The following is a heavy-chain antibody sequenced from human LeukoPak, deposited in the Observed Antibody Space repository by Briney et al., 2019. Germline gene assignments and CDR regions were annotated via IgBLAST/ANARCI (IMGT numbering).Heavy chain of an antibody. V-gene: IGHV3-48*01. CDR2: ISSSSSTI. D-gene: IGHD3-10*01. Sequence: GGSLRLSCAASGFTFSSYSMNWVRQAPGKGLEWVSYISSSSSTIYYADSVKGRFTISRDNAKNSLYLQMNSLRAEDTAVYYCARDNLWFGEATKPYYYGMDVWGQGTTVTVSS. J-gene: IGHJ6*02. CDR3: ARDNLWFGEATKPYYYGMDV. CDR1: GFTFSSYS.